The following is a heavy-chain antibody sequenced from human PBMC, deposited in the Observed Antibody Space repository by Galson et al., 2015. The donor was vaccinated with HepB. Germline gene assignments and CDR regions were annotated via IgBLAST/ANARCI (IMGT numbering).Heavy chain of an antibody. CDR1: GYIFTSYW. CDR3: ARMMSGDYTNSYYYGMDV. V-gene: IGHV5-51*03. J-gene: IGHJ6*02. Sequence: SGAEVKKPGESLKISCKGSGYIFTSYWIGWVRQMPGKGLEWMGIIYPGDSDTRYSPSFQGQVTISADKSTSTASLQWSSLKASVTAVYDCARMMSGDYTNSYYYGMDVWGQGTTVTVSS. CDR2: IYPGDSDT. D-gene: IGHD3-3*01.